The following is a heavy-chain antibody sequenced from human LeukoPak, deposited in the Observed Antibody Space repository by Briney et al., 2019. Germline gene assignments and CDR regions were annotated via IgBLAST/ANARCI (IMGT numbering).Heavy chain of an antibody. D-gene: IGHD4-17*01. J-gene: IGHJ4*02. CDR3: AKAVSGDYVSTGPFDF. CDR1: GFTSGSYW. V-gene: IGHV3-23*01. Sequence: GGPLRLSCAASGFTSGSYWMTWLRQAPGKGLEWVSAISGSGGSTYYADSVKGRFTISRDNSKNTLYLQMNSLRAEDTAVYYCAKAVSGDYVSTGPFDFWGQGTLVTVSS. CDR2: ISGSGGST.